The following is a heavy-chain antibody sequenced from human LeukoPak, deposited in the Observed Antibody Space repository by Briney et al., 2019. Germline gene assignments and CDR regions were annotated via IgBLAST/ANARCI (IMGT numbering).Heavy chain of an antibody. CDR1: GGSISSSSYY. CDR3: ARDLSGYCSTTSCPWNWFDP. CDR2: ISSSSSYI. Sequence: ETLSLTCTVSGGSISSSSYYWGWVRQAPGKGLEWVSSISSSSSYIYYADSVKGRFTISRNNAKNSLYLQMNSLRAEDTAAYYCARDLSGYCSTTSCPWNWFDPWGQGTLVTVSS. V-gene: IGHV3-21*01. J-gene: IGHJ5*02. D-gene: IGHD2-2*03.